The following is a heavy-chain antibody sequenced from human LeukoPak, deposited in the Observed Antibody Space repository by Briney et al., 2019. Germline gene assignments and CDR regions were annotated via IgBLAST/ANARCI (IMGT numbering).Heavy chain of an antibody. CDR1: GFTFSSYA. Sequence: GGSLRLSCAASGFTFSSYAMSWVRQAPGKGLEWVSAISGSGGSTYYADSVKGRFTISRDNSKNTLCLQMNSLRAEDTAVYYCAKDCSGGSCYGRWFDPWGQGTLVTVSS. CDR3: AKDCSGGSCYGRWFDP. CDR2: ISGSGGST. J-gene: IGHJ5*02. D-gene: IGHD2-15*01. V-gene: IGHV3-23*01.